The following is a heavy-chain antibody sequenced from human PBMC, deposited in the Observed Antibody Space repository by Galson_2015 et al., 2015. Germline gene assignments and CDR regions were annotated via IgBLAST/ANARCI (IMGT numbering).Heavy chain of an antibody. J-gene: IGHJ4*02. CDR1: GDSVSSNSAA. V-gene: IGHV6-1*01. D-gene: IGHD3-3*01. Sequence: CAISGDSVSSNSAAWNWIRQSPSRGLEWLGRTYYRSKWYNDYAVSVKCRITINPDTPKNQFSLQLNSVTPEDTAVYYCARLVGLGVYYFDYWGQGTLVTVSS. CDR2: TYYRSKWYN. CDR3: ARLVGLGVYYFDY.